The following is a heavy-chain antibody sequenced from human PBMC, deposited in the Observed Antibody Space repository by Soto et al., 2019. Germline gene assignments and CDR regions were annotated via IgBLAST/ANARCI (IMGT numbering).Heavy chain of an antibody. V-gene: IGHV3-23*01. Sequence: PGGSLRLSCAASGFTFSSYAMSRVRQAPGKGLEWVSAISGSGGSTYYADSVKGRFTISRDNSKNTLYLQMNSLRAEDTAVYYCAKDFWPYSGKTGWLDPWGQGTLVTVSS. J-gene: IGHJ5*02. D-gene: IGHD1-26*01. CDR3: AKDFWPYSGKTGWLDP. CDR1: GFTFSSYA. CDR2: ISGSGGST.